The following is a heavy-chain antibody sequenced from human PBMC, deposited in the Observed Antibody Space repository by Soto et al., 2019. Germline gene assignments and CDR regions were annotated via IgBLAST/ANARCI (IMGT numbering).Heavy chain of an antibody. Sequence: SETLSLTCAVYGGYFCGYYWSWIRQPPGKGLEWIGEISHSGSTTYNPSLKSRVTISVDTSKNQFSLKLSSVTAADTAVYYCARGATTVEHYYYYGMEVWGQGTTVTVSS. D-gene: IGHD4-17*01. CDR3: ARGATTVEHYYYYGMEV. V-gene: IGHV4-34*01. CDR1: GGYFCGYY. CDR2: ISHSGST. J-gene: IGHJ6*02.